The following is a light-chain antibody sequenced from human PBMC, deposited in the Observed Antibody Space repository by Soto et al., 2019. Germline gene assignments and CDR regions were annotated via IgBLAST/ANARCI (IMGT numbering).Light chain of an antibody. CDR3: QQTYITPPWT. J-gene: IGKJ1*01. CDR1: HNINNY. CDR2: AAA. V-gene: IGKV1-39*01. Sequence: DIQMTQSPSSLSASVGDRVTMTCRASHNINNYLNWYQQKPGKAPKLLIFAAANLETGIPSRFSGSGSGTDFTLSVSNLQPEDFATYYCQQTYITPPWTFGQGTKVEI.